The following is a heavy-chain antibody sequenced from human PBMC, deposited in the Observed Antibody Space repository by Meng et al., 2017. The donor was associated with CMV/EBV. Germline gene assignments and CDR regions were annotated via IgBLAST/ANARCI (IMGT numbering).Heavy chain of an antibody. D-gene: IGHD1-26*01. CDR2: ISGSGGST. CDR1: GFTFSSYA. CDR3: AKGGWEELLIVHFDY. J-gene: IGHJ4*02. Sequence: GESLKISCAASGFTFSSYAMSWVRQAPGKGLEWVSAISGSGGSTYYADSVKGRFTISRDNSKNTLYLQMNSLRAEDTAVYYCAKGGWEELLIVHFDYWGQGTLVTVSS. V-gene: IGHV3-23*01.